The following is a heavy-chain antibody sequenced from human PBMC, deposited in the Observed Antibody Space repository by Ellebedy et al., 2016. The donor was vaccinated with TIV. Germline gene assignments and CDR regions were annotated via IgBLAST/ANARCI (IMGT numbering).Heavy chain of an antibody. D-gene: IGHD2-15*01. CDR3: AGGDCSGGSCYKNDN. CDR2: INHSGST. J-gene: IGHJ4*02. CDR1: GGSFSGYY. Sequence: SETLSLTCAVYGGSFSGYYWIWNRQPPGKGLEWIGEINHSGSTSYNPSLKSRVTISIDMSKNQFSLKLSSVTAADTAVYYCAGGDCSGGSCYKNDNWGQGTLVTVSS. V-gene: IGHV4-34*01.